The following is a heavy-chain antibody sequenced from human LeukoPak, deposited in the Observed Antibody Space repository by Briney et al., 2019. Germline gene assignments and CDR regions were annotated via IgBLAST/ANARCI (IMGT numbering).Heavy chain of an antibody. CDR2: ISSNGGST. V-gene: IGHV3-64*01. D-gene: IGHD3-22*01. CDR3: AREGQSKYDSSGYLNYFDY. J-gene: IGHJ4*02. Sequence: GGSLRLSCAASGFTFSSYVMYWVRQAPGKGLEYVSSISSNGGSTYYANSVKGRFTISRENYKKTLSLQMGSLRAEDMAVYYCAREGQSKYDSSGYLNYFDYWGQGTLVTVSS. CDR1: GFTFSSYV.